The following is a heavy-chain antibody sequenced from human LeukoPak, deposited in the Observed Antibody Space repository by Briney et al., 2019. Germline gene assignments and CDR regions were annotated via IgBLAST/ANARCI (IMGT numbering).Heavy chain of an antibody. CDR2: IKQDGTEK. V-gene: IGHV3-7*01. CDR1: GFPFSTYL. Sequence: GGSLRLSCAASGFPFSTYLMTWVRQAPGKGLEWVANIKQDGTEKYHVDSVKGRFSIPRDNANNSLYLQMNSLRAEDTAVYYCASERPSSSWYDYWGQGTLVTVSS. D-gene: IGHD6-13*01. J-gene: IGHJ4*02. CDR3: ASERPSSSWYDY.